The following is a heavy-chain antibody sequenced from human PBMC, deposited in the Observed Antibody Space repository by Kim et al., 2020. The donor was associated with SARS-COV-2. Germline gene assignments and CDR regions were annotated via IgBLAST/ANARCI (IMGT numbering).Heavy chain of an antibody. J-gene: IGHJ4*02. CDR2: ISSSSSSTI. CDR3: ARGDSGSYLGDY. V-gene: IGHV3-48*02. Sequence: GGSLRLSCAASGFTFSSYSMNWVRQAPGKGLEWVSYISSSSSSTIYYADSVKGRFTISRDNAKNSLYLQMNSLRDEDTAVYYCARGDSGSYLGDYWGQGTLVTVSS. D-gene: IGHD1-26*01. CDR1: GFTFSSYS.